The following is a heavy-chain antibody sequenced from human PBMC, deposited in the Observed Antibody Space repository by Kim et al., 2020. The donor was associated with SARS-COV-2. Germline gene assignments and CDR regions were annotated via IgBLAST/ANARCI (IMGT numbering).Heavy chain of an antibody. V-gene: IGHV4-31*02. J-gene: IGHJ4*02. D-gene: IGHD3-10*01. CDR3: ARNYYGSGSRFDH. Sequence: YNPSSLKSRITMSIDTSKNQFSLKLSSVTAADTAVYYCARNYYGSGSRFDHWGQGALVTVSS.